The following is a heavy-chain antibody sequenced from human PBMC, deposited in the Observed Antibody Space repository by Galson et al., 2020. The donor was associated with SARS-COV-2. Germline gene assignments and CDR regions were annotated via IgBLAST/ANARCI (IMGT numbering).Heavy chain of an antibody. CDR2: IFYDGSDK. CDR3: ARDGQLSSGWAFDN. V-gene: IGHV3-33*01. D-gene: IGHD6-19*01. Sequence: GESLKISCAASGFTFSNHAMHWVRQAPVKGLEWVAQIFYDGSDKYYGDSVKGRFTISRDSSKNTVYLQMNNLRADDTAVYYCARDGQLSSGWAFDNWGQGTVVTVSS. J-gene: IGHJ4*02. CDR1: GFTFSNHA.